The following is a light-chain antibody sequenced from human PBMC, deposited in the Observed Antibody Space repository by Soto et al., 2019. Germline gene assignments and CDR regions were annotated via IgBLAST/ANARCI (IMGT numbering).Light chain of an antibody. V-gene: IGLV2-14*01. CDR1: SSDVGDYNY. CDR3: TSYTSISTYV. J-gene: IGLJ1*01. Sequence: QSALTQPASVSGSPGQSITISCTGTSSDVGDYNYVSWYQQHPGKAPNLMIFEVSNRPSGVSNRFSGSKSGNTASLTISGLQAEDEADYFCTSYTSISTYVFGTGTKLTVL. CDR2: EVS.